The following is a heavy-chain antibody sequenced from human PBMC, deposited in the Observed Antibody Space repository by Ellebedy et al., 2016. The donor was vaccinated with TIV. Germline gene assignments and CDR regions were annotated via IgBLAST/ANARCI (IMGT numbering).Heavy chain of an antibody. Sequence: ASVKVSCKASGYTITSYFMYWVRQAPGQGLEWMGIINPSGGDTNYAQRFQGRVTMTRDTSTSTVYMELSSLRSEDTAVYYCARGDKYYYESSGYYYTYWGQGTLVAVSS. J-gene: IGHJ4*02. CDR2: INPSGGDT. D-gene: IGHD3-22*01. CDR3: ARGDKYYYESSGYYYTY. CDR1: GYTITSYF. V-gene: IGHV1-46*01.